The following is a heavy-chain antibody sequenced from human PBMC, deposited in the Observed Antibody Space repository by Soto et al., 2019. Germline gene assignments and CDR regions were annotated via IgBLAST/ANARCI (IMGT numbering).Heavy chain of an antibody. D-gene: IGHD3-3*01. CDR3: ARDRYSYYDFWSGSLPYYYYGMDV. CDR1: GFTFSSYW. J-gene: IGHJ6*02. Sequence: GSLRLSCAASGFTFSSYWMSWVRQAPGKGLEWVANIKQDGGEKYYVDSVKGRFTISRDNAKNSLYLQMNSLRAEDTAVYYCARDRYSYYDFWSGSLPYYYYGMDVWGQGTTVTVSS. CDR2: IKQDGGEK. V-gene: IGHV3-7*01.